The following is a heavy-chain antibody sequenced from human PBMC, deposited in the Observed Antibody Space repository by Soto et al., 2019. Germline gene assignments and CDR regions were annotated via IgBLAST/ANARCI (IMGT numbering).Heavy chain of an antibody. CDR3: AKSAGWYSAIDY. J-gene: IGHJ4*02. CDR2: ISAYNANT. Sequence: QVQLVQSGAEVQNPGASVTVSCKASGYTFTDYGIAWVRQAPGQGLEWMGWISAYNANTNYAQKLQGRVNMTTDPVTSTAYVELRSLRSDDTALYYCAKSAGWYSAIDYWGQGTLVTVSS. D-gene: IGHD6-19*01. CDR1: GYTFTDYG. V-gene: IGHV1-18*01.